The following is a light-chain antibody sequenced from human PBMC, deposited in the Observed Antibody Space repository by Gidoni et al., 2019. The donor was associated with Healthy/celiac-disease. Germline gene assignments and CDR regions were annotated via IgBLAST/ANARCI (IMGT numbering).Light chain of an antibody. Sequence: DIQMTQSPSSLSASVGDRVTITCRASQSISSYLNWYQQKPGKAPKLLIYAASSLQSGVPSRFSGSGSGTDFTLTISSLQPEDFAAYYCQQRDSTWTFGQGTKVEIK. CDR3: QQRDSTWT. J-gene: IGKJ1*01. V-gene: IGKV1-39*01. CDR1: QSISSY. CDR2: AAS.